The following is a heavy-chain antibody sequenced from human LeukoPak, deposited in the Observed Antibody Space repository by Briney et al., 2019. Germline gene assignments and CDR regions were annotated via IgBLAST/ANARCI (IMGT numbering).Heavy chain of an antibody. J-gene: IGHJ4*02. CDR1: GGSISSGSYY. CDR3: AGTGTPRLYYFDY. D-gene: IGHD1-7*01. CDR2: IYTSGST. V-gene: IGHV4-61*02. Sequence: PSETLSLTRTVSGGSISSGSYYWSWIRQPAGKGLEWIGRIYTSGSTNYNPSLKSRVTISVGTSKNQFSLKLSSVTAADTAMYYCAGTGTPRLYYFDYWGQGTLVTVSS.